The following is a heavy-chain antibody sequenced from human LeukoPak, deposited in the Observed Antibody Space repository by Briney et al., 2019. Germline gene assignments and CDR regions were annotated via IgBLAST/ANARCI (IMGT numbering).Heavy chain of an antibody. Sequence: PSETLSLTCSVSGDSISSSRYYWRFTRQPPGKGLEWIASIFYSGSTYYNPSLKSRATISIDTSKNPFSLKLTSLTAADTAVYYCARGKSSPESDSFDYWGQGTLVTVSS. CDR1: GDSISSSRYY. CDR2: IFYSGST. CDR3: ARGKSSPESDSFDY. D-gene: IGHD6-13*01. J-gene: IGHJ4*02. V-gene: IGHV4-39*01.